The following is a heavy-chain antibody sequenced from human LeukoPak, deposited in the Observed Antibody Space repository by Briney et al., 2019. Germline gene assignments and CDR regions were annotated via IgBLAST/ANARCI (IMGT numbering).Heavy chain of an antibody. CDR1: GYIFSNYC. Sequence: ASVKVSCKASGYIFSNYCMHWVRQAPGQGLEWMGIVNPSGGGTSNAQKFQGRVTMTRNTSISTAYMELSSLRSEDTAVYYCAAYYGSGSYLHWFDPWGQGTLVTVSS. D-gene: IGHD3-10*01. V-gene: IGHV1-46*01. CDR2: VNPSGGGT. CDR3: AAYYGSGSYLHWFDP. J-gene: IGHJ5*02.